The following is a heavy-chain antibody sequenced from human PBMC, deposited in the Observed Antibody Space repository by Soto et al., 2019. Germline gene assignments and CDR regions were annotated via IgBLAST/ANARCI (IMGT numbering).Heavy chain of an antibody. J-gene: IGHJ5*02. CDR1: GYRFTTYD. Sequence: GASVKVSCKASGYRFTTYDMYWVRQAPGQCLEWMGWISRGNGNTKYSQKFQGRVTITRDTSASAAYMELSSLRFEDTAVYYCARNLNGLDPWGQGTLVTVSS. CDR3: ARNLNGLDP. V-gene: IGHV1-3*01. CDR2: ISRGNGNT. D-gene: IGHD2-8*01.